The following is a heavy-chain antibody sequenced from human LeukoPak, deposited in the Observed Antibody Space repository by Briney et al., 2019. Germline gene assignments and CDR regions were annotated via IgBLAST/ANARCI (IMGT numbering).Heavy chain of an antibody. D-gene: IGHD5-24*01. CDR2: ISGSGGST. J-gene: IGHJ4*02. CDR3: ARARRVGYSNWDY. V-gene: IGHV3-23*01. Sequence: GGSLRLSCAASGFTFTNNAMTWVRQAPGKGLEWVSSISGSGGSTDYTDSVRGRFTISRDNSKNTLYLQMNSLRVDDTAVYYCARARRVGYSNWDYWGQGTLVTVSS. CDR1: GFTFTNNA.